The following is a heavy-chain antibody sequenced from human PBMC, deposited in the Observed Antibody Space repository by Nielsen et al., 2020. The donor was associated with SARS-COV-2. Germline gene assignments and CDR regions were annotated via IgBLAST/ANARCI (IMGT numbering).Heavy chain of an antibody. CDR3: ARGVELPHQPPAMDV. J-gene: IGHJ6*02. CDR2: MYAGAST. D-gene: IGHD2-15*01. V-gene: IGHV3-53*04. CDR1: GFTVNRNY. Sequence: GESLKISCAASGFTVNRNYMSWVRQAPGKGLEWVSLMYAGASTFYADSVKGRFTISRHNAENTVYLQMTSLRTDDTAVYYCARGVELPHQPPAMDVWGQGTTVTVSS.